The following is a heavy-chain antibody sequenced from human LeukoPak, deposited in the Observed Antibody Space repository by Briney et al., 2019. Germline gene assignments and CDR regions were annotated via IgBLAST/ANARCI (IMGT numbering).Heavy chain of an antibody. CDR1: GGTFSSYA. D-gene: IGHD3-3*01. Sequence: ASVKVSCKASGGTFSSYAISWVRQAPGQGLEWMGGIIPIFGTANCAQKFQGRVTITTDESTSTAYMELSSLRSEDTAVYYCAGAYYDFWSGPFDYWGQGTLVTVSS. CDR2: IIPIFGTA. J-gene: IGHJ4*02. CDR3: AGAYYDFWSGPFDY. V-gene: IGHV1-69*05.